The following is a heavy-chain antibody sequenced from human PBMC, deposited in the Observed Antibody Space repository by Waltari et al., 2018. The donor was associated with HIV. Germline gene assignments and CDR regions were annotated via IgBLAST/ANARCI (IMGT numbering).Heavy chain of an antibody. Sequence: QVQLVQSGAEGKKPGASVKVSCKASGYTFTSYDTNWVRQATGQGLEWMAWINPNSGNTGYAQKFQGRVTMTRNTSISTAYMELSSLRSEDTAVYYCARGRSRYCTNGVCYDYYYGMDVWGQGTTVTVSS. CDR1: GYTFTSYD. CDR2: INPNSGNT. J-gene: IGHJ6*02. V-gene: IGHV1-8*01. D-gene: IGHD2-8*01. CDR3: ARGRSRYCTNGVCYDYYYGMDV.